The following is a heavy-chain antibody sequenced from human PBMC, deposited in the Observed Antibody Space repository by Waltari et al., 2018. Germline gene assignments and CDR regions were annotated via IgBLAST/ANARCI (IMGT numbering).Heavy chain of an antibody. Sequence: WIGWVRQMPGKGLEWMGIIYPGDSDTRYSPSFQGQVTISADKSISTAYLQWSSLKASDTAMYYCARRETGYIVATRGGFDYWGQGTLVTVSS. V-gene: IGHV5-51*01. D-gene: IGHD5-12*01. J-gene: IGHJ4*02. CDR1: W. CDR3: ARRETGYIVATRGGFDY. CDR2: IYPGDSDT.